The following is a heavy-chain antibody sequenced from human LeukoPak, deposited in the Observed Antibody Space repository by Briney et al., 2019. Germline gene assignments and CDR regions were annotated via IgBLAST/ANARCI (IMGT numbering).Heavy chain of an antibody. CDR3: ARLKFYDSTGYSPGHYMDV. CDR1: GGPIFSYY. CDR2: LYPGVGT. J-gene: IGHJ6*03. Sequence: SETLSLTCTVSGGPIFSYYWSWIRQTAGKGLEWIGRLYPGVGTDYNPSLKSRVTMSVDTSKKQFALKLSAVTAADTAVYYCARLKFYDSTGYSPGHYMDVWGKGTTSPSP. D-gene: IGHD3-22*01. V-gene: IGHV4-4*07.